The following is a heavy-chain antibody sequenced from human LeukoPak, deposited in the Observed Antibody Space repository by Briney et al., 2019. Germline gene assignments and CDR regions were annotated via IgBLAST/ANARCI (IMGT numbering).Heavy chain of an antibody. V-gene: IGHV3-9*01. CDR1: GFTFDDYA. Sequence: GGSLRLSCAASGFTFDDYAMHWVRQAPGKGLEWVSGIGWNSGTIGYADSEKGRFTISRDNAMTSLYLQMNSLRAEDTALYYCAKVTTQRWLQAAFDYWGQGTLVTVSS. J-gene: IGHJ4*02. CDR3: AKVTTQRWLQAAFDY. D-gene: IGHD5-24*01. CDR2: IGWNSGTI.